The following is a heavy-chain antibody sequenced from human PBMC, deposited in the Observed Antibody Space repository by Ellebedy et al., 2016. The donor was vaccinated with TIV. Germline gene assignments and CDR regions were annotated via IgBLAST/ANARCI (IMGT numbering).Heavy chain of an antibody. J-gene: IGHJ5*01. CDR1: GFSFRSYW. CDR3: ARRGSYGDYAVQINNWFDS. V-gene: IGHV3-7*01. D-gene: IGHD4-17*01. CDR2: IYQGGSQK. Sequence: GGSLRLSCAASGFSFRSYWMGWVRQAPGKGLEWVANIYQGGSQKYYVDSVQGRFTISIDNAKNSLYLQMNSLKVEETAVYYCARRGSYGDYAVQINNWFDSWGQGTLVTVYS.